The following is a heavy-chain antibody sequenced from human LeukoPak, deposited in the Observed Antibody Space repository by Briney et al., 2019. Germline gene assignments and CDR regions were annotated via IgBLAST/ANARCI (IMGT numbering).Heavy chain of an antibody. D-gene: IGHD3-22*01. Sequence: GGSLRLSCAASGFTFSSYWMSWVRQAPGKGLEWVANIKQDGSEKYYVDSVKVRFTISRDNAKNSLSLQMHSLRAADPAVYYCARETIYPSDYYDSRGGGFDYWGQGTLVTVSS. CDR2: IKQDGSEK. V-gene: IGHV3-7*01. CDR3: ARETIYPSDYYDSRGGGFDY. J-gene: IGHJ4*02. CDR1: GFTFSSYW.